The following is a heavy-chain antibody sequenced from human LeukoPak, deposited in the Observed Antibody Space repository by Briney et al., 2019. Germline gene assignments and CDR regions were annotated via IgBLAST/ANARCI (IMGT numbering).Heavy chain of an antibody. CDR1: GGSFSGYY. J-gene: IGHJ5*02. CDR3: ARVTTTEYSRMFRSWFDP. V-gene: IGHV4-34*01. D-gene: IGHD6-6*01. CDR2: INHSGST. Sequence: SETLSLTCAVYGGSFSGYYWSWIRQPPGKGLEWIGEINHSGSTNYNPSLKSRVTISVDTSKNQFSLKLSSVTDADTAVYYCARVTTTEYSRMFRSWFDPWGQGTLVTVSS.